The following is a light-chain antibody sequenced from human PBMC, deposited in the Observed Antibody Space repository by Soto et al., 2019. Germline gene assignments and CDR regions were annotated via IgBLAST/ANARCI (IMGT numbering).Light chain of an antibody. Sequence: EIVLTQSPGTLSLSPGERATLSCRASQSVSKNYLAWYQQKPGQAPRLLIYGASNRATGIPDRFSGSGSGTDSTLTISRLEPEDFAVYYCQQYGSSGTFVQGTKVEIK. CDR1: QSVSKNY. CDR3: QQYGSSGT. CDR2: GAS. V-gene: IGKV3-20*01. J-gene: IGKJ1*01.